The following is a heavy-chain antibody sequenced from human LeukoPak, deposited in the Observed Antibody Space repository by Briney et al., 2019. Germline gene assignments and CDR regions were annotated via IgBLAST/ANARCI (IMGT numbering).Heavy chain of an antibody. CDR2: IYYSGST. J-gene: IGHJ3*02. V-gene: IGHV4-59*12. D-gene: IGHD4-17*01. Sequence: SETLSLTCTVSGGSTSSYYWSWIRQPPGKGLEWIGYIYYSGSTNYNPSLKSRVTISVDTSKNQFSLKLSSVTAADTAVYYCARDTRKDDCGDYVWAFDIWGQGTMVTVSS. CDR3: ARDTRKDDCGDYVWAFDI. CDR1: GGSTSSYY.